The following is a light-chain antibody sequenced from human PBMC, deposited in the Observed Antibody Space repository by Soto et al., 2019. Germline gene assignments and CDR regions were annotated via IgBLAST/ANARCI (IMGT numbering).Light chain of an antibody. CDR1: QSVSSN. CDR3: QQYNNWSWT. Sequence: EIVMTQSPATLSVSPWERATLSCRASQSVSSNLAWYQQKPGQAPRLLIYGASTRATGIPARFSGSGSGTEFTLTISSLQSEDFAVYYCQQYNNWSWTFGQGTKVDIK. CDR2: GAS. V-gene: IGKV3-15*01. J-gene: IGKJ1*01.